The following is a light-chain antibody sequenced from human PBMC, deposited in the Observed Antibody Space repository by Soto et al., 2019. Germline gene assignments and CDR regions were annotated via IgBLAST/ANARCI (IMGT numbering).Light chain of an antibody. Sequence: EIVLTQSPGTLSLSPGERATLSCRASQSVKSSYLAWYQQKPGQPPRLHIYGASTRATGIPDRFIGSGSATDFTLTITRMEPEDFAVFYCQQYGSSPLTFGGGSKVEIK. V-gene: IGKV3-20*01. CDR1: QSVKSSY. CDR2: GAS. CDR3: QQYGSSPLT. J-gene: IGKJ4*01.